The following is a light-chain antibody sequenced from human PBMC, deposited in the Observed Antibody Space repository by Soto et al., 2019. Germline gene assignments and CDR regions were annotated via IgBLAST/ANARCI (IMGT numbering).Light chain of an antibody. J-gene: IGKJ4*01. CDR2: DAS. CDR1: QDISNY. CDR3: QQYDNLWLT. V-gene: IGKV1-33*01. Sequence: DIQMTQSPSSLSASVGDRVTITCQASQDISNYLNWYQQRPGKAPKLLIYDASNLETGVPSRFSGSGYGTDFTFTISSLQPEEMATYYCQQYDNLWLTFGGGTKVELK.